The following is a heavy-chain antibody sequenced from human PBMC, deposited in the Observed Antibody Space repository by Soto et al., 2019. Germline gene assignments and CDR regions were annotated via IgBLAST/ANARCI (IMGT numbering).Heavy chain of an antibody. Sequence: GASVKVSCKASGYTFASYAMHWVRQAPGQRLEWMGWINAGNGNTKYSQKFQGRVTITRDTSASTAYMELSSLRSEDTAVYYCAGDRLPGWGYCSSTSCYRKPYGMDVWGQGTTVTVSS. CDR1: GYTFASYA. V-gene: IGHV1-3*01. CDR2: INAGNGNT. J-gene: IGHJ6*02. D-gene: IGHD2-2*01. CDR3: AGDRLPGWGYCSSTSCYRKPYGMDV.